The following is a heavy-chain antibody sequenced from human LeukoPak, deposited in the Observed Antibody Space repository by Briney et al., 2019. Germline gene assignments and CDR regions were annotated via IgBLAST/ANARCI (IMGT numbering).Heavy chain of an antibody. CDR2: IKHDGGAK. V-gene: IGHV3-7*05. CDR1: GFSFSNNW. J-gene: IGHJ3*02. D-gene: IGHD2-21*02. CDR3: ATYCGGDCYSPHDAFDI. Sequence: GGSLRPSCAASGFSFSNNWMSWIRQAPGKGLEWVANIKHDGGAKYYVDSVKGRFTISRDNAKNSLYLQMISLRAEDTALYYCATYCGGDCYSPHDAFDIWGQGTMVTVSS.